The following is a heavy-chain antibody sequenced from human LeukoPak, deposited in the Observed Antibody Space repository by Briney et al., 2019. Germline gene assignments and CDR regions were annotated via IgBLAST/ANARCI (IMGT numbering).Heavy chain of an antibody. D-gene: IGHD1-26*01. CDR1: GGTFSSYA. CDR3: ACDLVGASDY. J-gene: IGHJ4*02. Sequence: ASVKVSCKASGGTFSSYAISWVRQAPGQGLEWMGGIIPIFGTANYAQKFQGRVTITADESTSTAYMELSSLRSEDTAVYYCACDLVGASDYWGQGTLVTVSS. V-gene: IGHV1-69*13. CDR2: IIPIFGTA.